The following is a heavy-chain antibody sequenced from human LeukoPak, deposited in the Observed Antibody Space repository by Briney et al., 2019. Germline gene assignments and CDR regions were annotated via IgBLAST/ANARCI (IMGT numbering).Heavy chain of an antibody. J-gene: IGHJ6*02. Sequence: SVKVSCKAAGGTFSSYAISWVRQAPGQGLEWMGGIIPIFGTANYAQKFQGRVTITADESTSTAYMELSSLRSEDTAVYYCASRLVGSSAVYGMDVWGQGTTVTVSS. D-gene: IGHD6-13*01. V-gene: IGHV1-69*01. CDR3: ASRLVGSSAVYGMDV. CDR1: GGTFSSYA. CDR2: IIPIFGTA.